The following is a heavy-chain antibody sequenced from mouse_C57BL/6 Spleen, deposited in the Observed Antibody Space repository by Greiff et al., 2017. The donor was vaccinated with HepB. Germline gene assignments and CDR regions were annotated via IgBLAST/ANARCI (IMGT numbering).Heavy chain of an antibody. CDR3: ARPRYYGSPWFAN. V-gene: IGHV5-6*01. J-gene: IGHJ3*01. Sequence: DVHLVESGGDLVKPGGSLKLSCAASGFTFSSYGMSWVRQTPDKRLEWVATISSGGSYTYYPDSVKGRFTISRDNAKNTLYLQMSSLKSEDTAMYYCARPRYYGSPWFANWGQGNLVTVAT. D-gene: IGHD1-1*01. CDR1: GFTFSSYG. CDR2: ISSGGSYT.